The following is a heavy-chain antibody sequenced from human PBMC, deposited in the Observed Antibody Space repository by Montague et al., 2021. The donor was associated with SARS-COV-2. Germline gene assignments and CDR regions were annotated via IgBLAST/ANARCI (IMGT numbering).Heavy chain of an antibody. J-gene: IGHJ6*02. CDR2: INHSGST. V-gene: IGHV4-34*01. D-gene: IGHD3-10*01. CDR1: GGSFSGYY. CDR3: ARARYYGSGTSLGMDV. Sequence: SETLSLTCAVYGGSFSGYYWSWIRQPPGKGLEWIGEINHSGSTNYNPSLKSRVTISVDTSKNKFSLTLRSVTAADTAVYYCARARYYGSGTSLGMDVWGQGTTVTVSS.